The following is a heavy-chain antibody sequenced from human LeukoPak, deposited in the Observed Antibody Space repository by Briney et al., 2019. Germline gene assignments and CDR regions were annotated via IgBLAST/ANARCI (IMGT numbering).Heavy chain of an antibody. V-gene: IGHV3-53*01. Sequence: GGSLRLSCAASGFTVSSNYMNWVRQAPGKGLEWVSVIYSGGSTFYADSVKGRFTISRDNSNNTLYLQMNSLRAEDTAVYYCARDHSRPIQGEGLNYWGQGTLVTVSS. CDR3: ARDHSRPIQGEGLNY. J-gene: IGHJ4*02. CDR1: GFTVSSNY. D-gene: IGHD5-18*01. CDR2: IYSGGST.